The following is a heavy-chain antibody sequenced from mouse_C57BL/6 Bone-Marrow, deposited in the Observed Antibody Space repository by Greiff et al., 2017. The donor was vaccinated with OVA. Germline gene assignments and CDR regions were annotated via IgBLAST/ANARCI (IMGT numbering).Heavy chain of an antibody. J-gene: IGHJ2*01. CDR3: ARGHYGSSPFDY. CDR2: INYDGSST. D-gene: IGHD1-1*01. Sequence: EVKLVESEGGLVQPGSSMKLSCTASGFTFSDYYMAWVRQVPEKGLEWVANINYDGSSTYYLDSLKSRFIISRDNAKNILYLQMSSLKSEDTATYYCARGHYGSSPFDYWGQGTTLTVSS. V-gene: IGHV5-16*01. CDR1: GFTFSDYY.